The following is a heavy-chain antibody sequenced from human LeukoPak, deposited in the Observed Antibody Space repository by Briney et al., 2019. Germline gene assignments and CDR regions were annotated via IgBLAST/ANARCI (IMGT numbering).Heavy chain of an antibody. J-gene: IGHJ5*02. Sequence: ASVKDSCKASGYTFTSYGISWVLQAPGQGLEWMGWISAYNGNTNYAQKLQGRVTMTTDTSTSTAYMELRSLRSDDTAVYYCARRLGSHARGWFDPWGQGTLVTVSS. CDR3: ARRLGSHARGWFDP. V-gene: IGHV1-18*01. CDR1: GYTFTSYG. CDR2: ISAYNGNT. D-gene: IGHD2-2*01.